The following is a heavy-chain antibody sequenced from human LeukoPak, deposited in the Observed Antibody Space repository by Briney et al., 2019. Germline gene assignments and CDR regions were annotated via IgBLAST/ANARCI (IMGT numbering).Heavy chain of an antibody. V-gene: IGHV1-18*01. J-gene: IGHJ5*02. D-gene: IGHD3-10*01. CDR3: ALTLWFGDLMGQWFDP. Sequence: ASVKVSCKASGYTFTSYGISWVRQAPGQGLEWMGWISAYNGNTNYAQKLQGRVTMTTDTSTSTAYMELRSLRSDDTAVYYCALTLWFGDLMGQWFDPWGQGTLVTVSS. CDR1: GYTFTSYG. CDR2: ISAYNGNT.